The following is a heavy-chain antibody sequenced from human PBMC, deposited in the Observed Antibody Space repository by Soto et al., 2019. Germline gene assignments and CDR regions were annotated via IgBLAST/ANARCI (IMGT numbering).Heavy chain of an antibody. Sequence: ASVKVSCKASGYTFTSYGLTWVRQAPGQGLEWKGWISGYNGNTNYAQKFQDRVTMTTDTSTSTVYMELRSLRSDDTAVYYCARVVYIAGNYNWFDPWGQGTLVTVSS. J-gene: IGHJ5*02. CDR2: ISGYNGNT. CDR3: ARVVYIAGNYNWFDP. V-gene: IGHV1-18*01. CDR1: GYTFTSYG. D-gene: IGHD6-13*01.